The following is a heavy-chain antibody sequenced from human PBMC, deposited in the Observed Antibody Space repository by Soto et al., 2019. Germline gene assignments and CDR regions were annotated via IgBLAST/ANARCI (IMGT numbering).Heavy chain of an antibody. Sequence: PGGSLRLSCAASGFTFRGDAMSWVRQAPGKGLEWVSSISGSGEMTHYAESVKGRFIISRDNSKNTLYLQMESLRAEDTALYYCARSEMTYNWNDWGQGTLVTVSS. J-gene: IGHJ4*02. CDR3: ARSEMTYNWND. V-gene: IGHV3-23*01. CDR1: GFTFRGDA. CDR2: ISGSGEMT. D-gene: IGHD1-1*01.